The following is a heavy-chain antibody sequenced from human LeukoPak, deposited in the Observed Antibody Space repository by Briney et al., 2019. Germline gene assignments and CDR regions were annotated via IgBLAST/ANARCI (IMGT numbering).Heavy chain of an antibody. J-gene: IGHJ4*02. CDR3: AREDRGCTNGVCADNPPPLNY. V-gene: IGHV1-46*01. D-gene: IGHD2-8*01. CDR2: INPSGGST. Sequence: GASVKVSCKASGYTFTSYYMHWVRQAPGQGLEWMGLINPSGGSTSYAQKFQGRVTMTRDTSTSTVYMELSSLRSEDTAVYYCAREDRGCTNGVCADNPPPLNYWGQGTLVTVSS. CDR1: GYTFTSYY.